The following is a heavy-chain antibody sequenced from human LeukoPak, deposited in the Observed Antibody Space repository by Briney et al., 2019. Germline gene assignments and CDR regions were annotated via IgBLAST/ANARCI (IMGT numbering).Heavy chain of an antibody. J-gene: IGHJ3*02. CDR3: ARAKGVFTMVRGAPARAFDI. Sequence: SETLSLTCVVFGGSFSGDYWSWIRQPPGKGLEWIGEINQSGSTNYNPSLKSRVTISVDTSKNQFFLNLTSVTAADTVVYYCARAKGVFTMVRGAPARAFDIWGQGTMVTVSS. CDR1: GGSFSGDY. D-gene: IGHD3-10*01. CDR2: INQSGST. V-gene: IGHV4-34*01.